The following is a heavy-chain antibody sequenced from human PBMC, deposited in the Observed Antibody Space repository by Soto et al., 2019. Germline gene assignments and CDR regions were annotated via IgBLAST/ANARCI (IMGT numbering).Heavy chain of an antibody. CDR1: GFTFSSYG. D-gene: IGHD6-13*01. CDR3: ARDRVGHSSSWYVDY. Sequence: PGGSLRLSCAASGFTFSSYGMHWVRQAPGKGLEWVAVIWYDGSNKYYADSVKGRFTISRDNSKNTLYLQMNSLRAEDTAVYYCARDRVGHSSSWYVDYWGQGTLVRLL. CDR2: IWYDGSNK. J-gene: IGHJ4*02. V-gene: IGHV3-33*01.